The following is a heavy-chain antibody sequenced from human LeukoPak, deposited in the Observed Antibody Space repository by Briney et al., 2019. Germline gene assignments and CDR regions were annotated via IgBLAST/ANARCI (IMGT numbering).Heavy chain of an antibody. V-gene: IGHV3-30*02. CDR2: MRYDGSNK. D-gene: IGHD3-22*01. CDR1: GFTFSSYS. CDR3: AKNFLWDSSGYYDTENYFDY. J-gene: IGHJ4*02. Sequence: PGGSLRLSCAASGFTFSSYSMNWVRQAPGKGLEWVAFMRYDGSNKYYADSVKGRFTISRDNSKNTLYLQMNSLRAEDTAVYYCAKNFLWDSSGYYDTENYFDYWGQGTLVTVSS.